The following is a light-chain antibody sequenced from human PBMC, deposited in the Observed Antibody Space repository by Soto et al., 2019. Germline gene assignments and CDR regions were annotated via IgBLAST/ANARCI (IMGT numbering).Light chain of an antibody. V-gene: IGLV2-23*01. J-gene: IGLJ2*01. CDR2: EGN. Sequence: QSVLTQPASVSGSPGQSITISCTGNSSDVGNFNLASWYQQYPGKVPKLMIYEGNKRPSGVSDRFSGSKSGNTASLTISGLQAEDEADYYCCSYGGTSSSVVFGGGTKLNVL. CDR3: CSYGGTSSSVV. CDR1: SSDVGNFNL.